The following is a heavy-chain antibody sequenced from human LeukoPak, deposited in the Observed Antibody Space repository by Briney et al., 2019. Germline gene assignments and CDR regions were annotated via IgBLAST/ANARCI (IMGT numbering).Heavy chain of an antibody. D-gene: IGHD1-26*01. CDR1: RYTFTGYY. J-gene: IGHJ4*02. Sequence: GASVKVSCKASRYTFTGYYMHWVRQAPGQGPEWMGWTNPKSGGTNYAHNFQGRVTMTRDTSISTAYMELSGLRYDDTAVYYCARARVGAPNDYWGQGTLVTVSS. CDR2: TNPKSGGT. V-gene: IGHV1-2*02. CDR3: ARARVGAPNDY.